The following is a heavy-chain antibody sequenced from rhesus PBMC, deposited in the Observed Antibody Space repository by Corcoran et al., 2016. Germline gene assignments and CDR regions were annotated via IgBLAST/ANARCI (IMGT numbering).Heavy chain of an antibody. CDR3: TRDLRIAAGLSGLDS. CDR1: GFTFSSYE. D-gene: IGHD6-13*01. Sequence: DVQLVESGGGLVKPGGSLRLSCVASGFTFSSYEMHWVRQAPGKGLEWVSVISESGGTRNYAGSVKGRFNISRDHSKNSLCLQMNSLRAEDTAVYYCTRDLRIAAGLSGLDSWGQGVVVTVSS. CDR2: ISESGGTR. V-gene: IGHV3-100*02. J-gene: IGHJ6*01.